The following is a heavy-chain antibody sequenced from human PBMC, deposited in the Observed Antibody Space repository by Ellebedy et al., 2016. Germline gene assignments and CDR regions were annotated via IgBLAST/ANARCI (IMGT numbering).Heavy chain of an antibody. V-gene: IGHV6-1*01. CDR3: AREANTWTFDY. D-gene: IGHD1-1*01. J-gene: IGHJ4*02. CDR2: TYYRSKWYN. Sequence: SQTLSLTCVISGDSVPSDSSSWNSTTPPPSRGLDWLGRTYYRSKWYNDYAVSVRGRITVSADTSRNQFSLHVNSVTPDDTAVYYCAREANTWTFDYWGQGALVTVSS. CDR1: GDSVPSDSSS.